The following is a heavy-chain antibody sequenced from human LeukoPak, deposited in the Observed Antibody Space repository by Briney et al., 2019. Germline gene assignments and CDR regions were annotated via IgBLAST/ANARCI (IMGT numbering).Heavy chain of an antibody. J-gene: IGHJ5*02. D-gene: IGHD2-2*01. CDR3: ARHHRYCSSTSCWDGPTNWFDP. V-gene: IGHV4-39*01. Sequence: SETLSLTCTVSGGSISSSSYYWGWIRQPPGKGLEWIGSIYYSGSTYYNPSLKSRFTISVYTPKTQFSLKLSSVPAADTAVYYCARHHRYCSSTSCWDGPTNWFDPWGQGTLVTVSS. CDR1: GGSISSSSYY. CDR2: IYYSGST.